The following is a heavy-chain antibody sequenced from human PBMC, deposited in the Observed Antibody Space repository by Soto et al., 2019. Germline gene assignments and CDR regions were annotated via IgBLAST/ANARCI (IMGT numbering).Heavy chain of an antibody. CDR1: EESGDSGSYS. Sequence: TVYEESGDSGSYSCGWIRQHQGKGLEWIGYIYYSGSTNYNPSLKSRVTISVDTSKNQFSLKLSSVTAADTAVYFGARAGSSWDYYYGMDVWRPGT. CDR2: IYYSGST. CDR3: ARAGSSWDYYYGMDV. D-gene: IGHD6-13*01. J-gene: IGHJ6*02. V-gene: IGHV4-61*01.